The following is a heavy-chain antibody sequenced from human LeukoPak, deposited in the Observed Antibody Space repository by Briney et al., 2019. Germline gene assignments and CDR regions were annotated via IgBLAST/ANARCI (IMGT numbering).Heavy chain of an antibody. CDR2: MNPNSGNT. D-gene: IGHD5-24*01. CDR1: GYTFTSYD. Sequence: ASVKVSCKASGYTFTSYDINWVRQATGQGLEWMGWMNPNSGNTGYAQKFQGRVTMTRTTSISTAYMELSSLRSEDKAVYYCARGNRNGYNSFYYYYYFMDVWGKGTTVTVSS. J-gene: IGHJ6*03. CDR3: ARGNRNGYNSFYYYYYFMDV. V-gene: IGHV1-8*01.